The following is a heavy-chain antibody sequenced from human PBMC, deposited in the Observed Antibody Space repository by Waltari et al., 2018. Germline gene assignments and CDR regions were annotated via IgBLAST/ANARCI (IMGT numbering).Heavy chain of an antibody. CDR1: GYSISRGYY. CDR3: ARDRRGSYAY. D-gene: IGHD1-26*01. CDR2: IYHSGST. V-gene: IGHV4-38-2*02. J-gene: IGHJ4*02. Sequence: QVQLQESGPGLVKPSETLSLTCTVSGYSISRGYYWGWIRQPPGKGLEWIGIIYHSGSTYYNPSLKSRVTISVDTSKNQFSLKLSSVTAADTAVYYCARDRRGSYAYWGQGTLVTVSS.